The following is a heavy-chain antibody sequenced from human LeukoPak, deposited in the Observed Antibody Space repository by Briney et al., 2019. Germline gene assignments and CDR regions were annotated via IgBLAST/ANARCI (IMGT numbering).Heavy chain of an antibody. V-gene: IGHV4-59*08. CDR3: ARRRPAAGTGTFDF. CDR1: GFTVSSNY. Sequence: GSLRLSCAASGFTVSSNYMSWIRQPPGKGLEWIGYIYYSGSTNYNPSLKSRVTISVDTSKNQFSLKLSSVTAADTAVYYCARRRPAAGTGTFDFWGQGTMVTVSS. J-gene: IGHJ3*01. D-gene: IGHD6-13*01. CDR2: IYYSGST.